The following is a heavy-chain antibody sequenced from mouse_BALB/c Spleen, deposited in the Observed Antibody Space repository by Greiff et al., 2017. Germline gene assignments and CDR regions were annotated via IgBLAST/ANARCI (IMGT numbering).Heavy chain of an antibody. J-gene: IGHJ1*01. V-gene: IGHV2-2*02. CDR2: IWSGGST. Sequence: VQLQQSGPGLVQPSQSLSITCTVSGFSLTSYGVHWVRQSPGKGLEWLGVIWSGGSTDYNAAFISRLSISKDNSKSQVFFKMNSLQANDTAIYYCARNNYGSSSPSFDVWGAGTTVTVSS. D-gene: IGHD1-1*01. CDR1: GFSLTSYG. CDR3: ARNNYGSSSPSFDV.